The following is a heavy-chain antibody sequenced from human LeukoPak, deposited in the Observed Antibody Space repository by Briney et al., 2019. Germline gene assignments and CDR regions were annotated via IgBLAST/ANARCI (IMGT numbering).Heavy chain of an antibody. Sequence: PSETLSLTCTVSGGSISSYYWSWIRQPPGKGLEWIGYIYYSGRTNYNPSLKSRVTISVDTSKNQFSLKLSSVTAADTAVYYCASLSKDYDTSGYFLLYWGQGTLVTVSS. CDR3: ASLSKDYDTSGYFLLY. J-gene: IGHJ4*02. D-gene: IGHD3-22*01. CDR1: GGSISSYY. CDR2: IYYSGRT. V-gene: IGHV4-59*01.